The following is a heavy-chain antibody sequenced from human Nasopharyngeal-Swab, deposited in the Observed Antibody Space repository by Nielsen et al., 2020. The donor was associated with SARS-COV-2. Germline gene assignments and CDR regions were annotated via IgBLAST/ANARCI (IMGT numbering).Heavy chain of an antibody. J-gene: IGHJ5*02. Sequence: WIRQPPGKGLEWLGSIYYSGSTYYNPSLKSRVTISVDTSKNQFSLKLSSVTAADTAVYYCARHDRDIVVVGPWGQGTLVTVSS. D-gene: IGHD2-2*01. CDR2: IYYSGST. CDR3: ARHDRDIVVVGP. V-gene: IGHV4-39*01.